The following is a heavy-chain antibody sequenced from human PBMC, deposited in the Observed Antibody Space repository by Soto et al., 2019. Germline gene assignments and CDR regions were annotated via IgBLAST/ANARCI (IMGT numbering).Heavy chain of an antibody. CDR1: GFTLSSYA. D-gene: IGHD2-2*01. CDR2: MSFDGSKA. CDR3: AGGPAGVVPGDIGSGGMDV. V-gene: IGHV3-30*04. J-gene: IGHJ6*02. Sequence: QVQLVESGGGVVQPGRSLSLSCAASGFTLSSYAVHWVRQAPGKGLEWVAVMSFDGSKASHADSVKGRFTISRDNSKNTVSLQMNSLRVEASAVCYCAGGPAGVVPGDIGSGGMDVWGQGTRVTVTS.